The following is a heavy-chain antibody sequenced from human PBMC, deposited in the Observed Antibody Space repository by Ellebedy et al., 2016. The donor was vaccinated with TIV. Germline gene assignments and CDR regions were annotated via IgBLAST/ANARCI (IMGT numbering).Heavy chain of an antibody. CDR1: EIIVSNHY. V-gene: IGHV3-66*01. J-gene: IGHJ4*02. D-gene: IGHD2/OR15-2a*01. CDR2: IYSDGST. Sequence: GESLKISXVVSEIIVSNHYMRWVRQAPGKGLEWVSLIYSDGSTYYADSVKGRFTISRDNFQNTLYLQMNSLRAEDTAMYYCARDPPSFNTRTWAWGQGTLVTVSS. CDR3: ARDPPSFNTRTWA.